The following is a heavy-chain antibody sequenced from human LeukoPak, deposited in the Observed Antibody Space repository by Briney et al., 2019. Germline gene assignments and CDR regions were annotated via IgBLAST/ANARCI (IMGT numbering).Heavy chain of an antibody. CDR1: GHTFTGYY. CDR3: ARASITMVRGVIIRDYYGMDV. J-gene: IGHJ6*04. Sequence: ASVKVCCKASGHTFTGYYMHWVRQAPGQGLEWMGWINPNSGGTNYAQKFQGWVTMTRATSISTAYLELSRLRSDDPAVYYCARASITMVRGVIIRDYYGMDVWRKGTTDTVSS. V-gene: IGHV1-2*04. D-gene: IGHD3-10*01. CDR2: INPNSGGT.